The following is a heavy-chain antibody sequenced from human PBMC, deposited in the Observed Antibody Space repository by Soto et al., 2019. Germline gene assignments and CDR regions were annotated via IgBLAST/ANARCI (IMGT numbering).Heavy chain of an antibody. CDR1: GFTFSSYA. Sequence: EVQLLESGGGLVQPGGSLRLSCAASGFTFSSYAMSWVRQAPGKGLEWVSAISGSGGSTYYADSVKGRFTISRDNSKNTLYLQMNSPRAEDTAVYLCAKDGRRIVYFFDSWGQGTLVTVSS. V-gene: IGHV3-23*01. J-gene: IGHJ5*01. D-gene: IGHD2-8*01. CDR3: AKDGRRIVYFFDS. CDR2: ISGSGGST.